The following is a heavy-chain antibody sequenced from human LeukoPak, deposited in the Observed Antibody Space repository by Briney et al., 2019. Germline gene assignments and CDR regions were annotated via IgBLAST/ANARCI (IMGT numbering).Heavy chain of an antibody. J-gene: IGHJ3*02. Sequence: PSETLSLTCTVSGGSISSYYWSWIRQPPGKGLEWIGYIYYSGSTNYNPSLKSRVTISVDTSKNQFSLKLSSVTAADTAVYYCAGGYNLGAFDIWGQGTMVTVSS. CDR1: GGSISSYY. CDR2: IYYSGST. CDR3: AGGYNLGAFDI. V-gene: IGHV4-59*01. D-gene: IGHD5-24*01.